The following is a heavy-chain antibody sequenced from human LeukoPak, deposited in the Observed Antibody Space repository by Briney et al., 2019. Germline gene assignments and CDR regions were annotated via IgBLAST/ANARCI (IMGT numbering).Heavy chain of an antibody. CDR2: ISSSSSYI. CDR1: GFPFSSFA. V-gene: IGHV3-21*01. J-gene: IGHJ4*02. CDR3: ARDRSRVNRYYYDSSGYSKHFDY. Sequence: GGSLRLSCAASGFPFSSFAVHWVRQAPGKGLEWVSSISSSSSYIYYADSVKGRFTISRDNAKNSLYLQMNSLRAEDTAVYYCARDRSRVNRYYYDSSGYSKHFDYWGQGTLVTVSS. D-gene: IGHD3-22*01.